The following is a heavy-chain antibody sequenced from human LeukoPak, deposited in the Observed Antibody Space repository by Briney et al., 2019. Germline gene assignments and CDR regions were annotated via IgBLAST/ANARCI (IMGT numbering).Heavy chain of an antibody. V-gene: IGHV5-51*01. CDR3: ARSIAVAAGLAFDY. Sequence: GESLKISCKGSGYSFTSYWIGWVRQMPGKGLEWIGIIYPGDSDTRYSPSFQGQVTIPVDKSISTAYLQWSSLKASDTAMYYCARSIAVAAGLAFDYWGQGTLVTVSS. J-gene: IGHJ4*02. CDR1: GYSFTSYW. CDR2: IYPGDSDT. D-gene: IGHD6-19*01.